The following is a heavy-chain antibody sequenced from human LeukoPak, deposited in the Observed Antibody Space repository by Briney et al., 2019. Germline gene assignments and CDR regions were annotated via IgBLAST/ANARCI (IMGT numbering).Heavy chain of an antibody. CDR2: IKQDGSEK. V-gene: IGHV3-7*05. Sequence: GGSLRLSCAASGFTFSRYWMSWVRQAPEKGLEWVANIKQDGSEKYYVDSVKGRFSISRDNAKNSLYLEMNSLRADDTAVYYCAKAVGDSAGGTFDYWGQGTLVTVSS. CDR3: AKAVGDSAGGTFDY. J-gene: IGHJ4*02. CDR1: GFTFSRYW. D-gene: IGHD2-21*01.